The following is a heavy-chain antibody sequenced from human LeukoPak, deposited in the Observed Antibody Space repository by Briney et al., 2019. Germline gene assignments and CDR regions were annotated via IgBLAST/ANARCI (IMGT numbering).Heavy chain of an antibody. CDR3: ARGRFTMVRGVRVWAY. CDR1: GYTFTSYD. D-gene: IGHD3-10*01. Sequence: GASVKVSCKASGYTFTSYDINWVRQATGQGLEWMGWMNPNSGNTGYAQKFQGRVTITRNTSISTAYMELSSLRSEDTAVYYCARGRFTMVRGVRVWAYWGQGTLVTVSS. J-gene: IGHJ4*02. CDR2: MNPNSGNT. V-gene: IGHV1-8*03.